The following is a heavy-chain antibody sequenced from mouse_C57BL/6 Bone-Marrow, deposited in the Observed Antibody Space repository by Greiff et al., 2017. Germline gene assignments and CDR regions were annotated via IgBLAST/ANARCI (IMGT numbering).Heavy chain of an antibody. CDR3: VRVWQCDWDEGY. CDR1: GFTFNTYA. J-gene: IGHJ2*01. D-gene: IGHD4-1*01. Sequence: EVKLVASGGGLVQPKGSLKLSCAASGFTFNTYAMHWVRQAPGKGLEWVARIRRKSGNYATYYDDSVKARFTISRDASQDKLYLRMHSLKTEDTAVDYCVRVWQCDWDEGYWGQGTTLTVSS. V-gene: IGHV10-3*01. CDR2: IRRKSGNYAT.